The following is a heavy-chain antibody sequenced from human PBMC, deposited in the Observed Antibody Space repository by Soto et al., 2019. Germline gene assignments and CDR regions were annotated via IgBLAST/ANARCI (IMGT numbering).Heavy chain of an antibody. CDR3: ARDPTRDIVVVPATHTTSDY. CDR1: GGTFSSYA. CDR2: INPSGGST. Sequence: ASVKVSCKASGGTFSSYAISWVRQAPGQGLEWMGIINPSGGSTNYAQKFQGRVTMTRDTSTSTAYMELSSLRSEDTAVYYCARDPTRDIVVVPATHTTSDYWGQGTLVTVSS. J-gene: IGHJ4*02. V-gene: IGHV1-46*01. D-gene: IGHD2-2*01.